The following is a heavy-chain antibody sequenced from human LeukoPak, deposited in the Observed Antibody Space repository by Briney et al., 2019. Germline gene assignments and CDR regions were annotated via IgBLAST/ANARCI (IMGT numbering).Heavy chain of an antibody. CDR3: AIDRPDPGVYFDY. Sequence: GGSLRLSCAASGFTFSSYSMNWVRQAPGKGLEWVSSIGSSSSYIYYADSVKGRFTISRDNAKNSLYLQMNSLRAEDTAVYYCAIDRPDPGVYFDYWGQGTLVTVSS. CDR1: GFTFSSYS. V-gene: IGHV3-21*01. CDR2: IGSSSSYI. J-gene: IGHJ4*02. D-gene: IGHD3-10*01.